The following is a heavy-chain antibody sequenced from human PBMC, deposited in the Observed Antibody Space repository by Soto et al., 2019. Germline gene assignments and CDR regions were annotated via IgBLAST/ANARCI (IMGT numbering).Heavy chain of an antibody. CDR3: ASDFRTRGWFRQAGNFAMDV. CDR2: IHPNTGGT. V-gene: IGHV1-2*02. J-gene: IGHJ6*02. Sequence: QVQLVQSGAEVRKPGASVKVSCKAAGYPYTNSYMHRERQSPGQGLELMGWIHPNTGGTNYAQKFQGRVAMPRDTSVSTVYMALNRLPSDDTAIYFCASDFRTRGWFRQAGNFAMDVWGQGTTVTVS. CDR1: GYPYTNSY. D-gene: IGHD6-19*01.